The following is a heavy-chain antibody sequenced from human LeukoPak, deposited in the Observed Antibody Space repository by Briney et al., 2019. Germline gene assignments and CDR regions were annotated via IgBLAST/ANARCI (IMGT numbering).Heavy chain of an antibody. V-gene: IGHV3-74*01. J-gene: IGHJ3*02. CDR3: AKGLVVSGYVSAVDI. D-gene: IGHD2-2*01. Sequence: GESLRLSCEASGFTFSSYWMFWVRQAPGEGLLWVSRINTDGSNTAYADSVKGRFTISRDNAKNTLYLQMSTLRAEDTAVYYCAKGLVVSGYVSAVDIWGQGTMVTVSS. CDR2: INTDGSNT. CDR1: GFTFSSYW.